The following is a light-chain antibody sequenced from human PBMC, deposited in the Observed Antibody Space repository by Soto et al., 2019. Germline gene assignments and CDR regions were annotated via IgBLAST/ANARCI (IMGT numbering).Light chain of an antibody. Sequence: DIQMTQSASTLSGSVGGRVAITSRASQTISSWLAWYQQTPGKAPKVQSYKASTLENGVPSRFRGSGSGTEFTLTITSLKSDDFETYYCQQYHSYPYTFGQGTKVDIK. V-gene: IGKV1-5*03. CDR3: QQYHSYPYT. J-gene: IGKJ2*01. CDR1: QTISSW. CDR2: KAS.